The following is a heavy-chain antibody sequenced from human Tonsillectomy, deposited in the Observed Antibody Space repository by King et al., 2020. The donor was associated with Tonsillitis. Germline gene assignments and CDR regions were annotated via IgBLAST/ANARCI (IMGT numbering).Heavy chain of an antibody. V-gene: IGHV3-48*01. J-gene: IGHJ4*02. D-gene: IGHD3-3*01. CDR2: ITSTTNSI. CDR3: ARGEQYFDFWSGYNYVDA. Sequence: VQLVESGGGLVQPGGSLRLSCAASGFTFSSYSMNWVRQAPGKGLEWISYITSTTNSIYYADSGRGRFTISRDNAKNSLYLQMNSLRAEDTAVYFCARGEQYFDFWSGYNYVDAWGQGTLVTVSS. CDR1: GFTFSSYS.